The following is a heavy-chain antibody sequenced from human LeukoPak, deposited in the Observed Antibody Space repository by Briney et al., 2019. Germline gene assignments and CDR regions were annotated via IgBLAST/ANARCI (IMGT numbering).Heavy chain of an antibody. Sequence: ASVKVSCKASGYTFTSYDINWVRQATGQGLEWMGWMNPNSGNTGYAQKFQGRVTITRNTSISTAYMELSSLRSEDTAVYYCARGIRLNHGSKRFLEWPHLAYYYYYMDVWGKGTTVTISS. V-gene: IGHV1-8*03. CDR2: MNPNSGNT. CDR3: ARGIRLNHGSKRFLEWPHLAYYYYYMDV. CDR1: GYTFTSYD. D-gene: IGHD3-3*01. J-gene: IGHJ6*03.